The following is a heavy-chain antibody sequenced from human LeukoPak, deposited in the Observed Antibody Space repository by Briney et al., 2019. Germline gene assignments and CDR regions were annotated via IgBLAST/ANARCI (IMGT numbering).Heavy chain of an antibody. CDR3: AKELPSARAQWELLRWEFDY. J-gene: IGHJ4*02. CDR2: ISYDGSNK. V-gene: IGHV3-30*18. CDR1: GFTFSSYG. Sequence: PGRSLRLSCAASGFTFSSYGMHWVLQAPGKGLEWVAVISYDGSNKYYADSVKGRFTISRDNSKNTLYLQMNSLRAEDTAVYYCAKELPSARAQWELLRWEFDYWGQGTLVTVSS. D-gene: IGHD1-26*01.